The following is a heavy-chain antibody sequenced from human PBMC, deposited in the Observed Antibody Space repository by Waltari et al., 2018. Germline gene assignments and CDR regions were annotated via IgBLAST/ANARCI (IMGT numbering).Heavy chain of an antibody. V-gene: IGHV3-23*01. Sequence: EVQLLESGGGLVQPGGSLRLSCAASGFTFSSYAMSWVRQAPGKGLEWVSAISGSGGSTYNADAVKGRFTISRDNSKNTLYLQMNSLRAEDTAVYYCAKDPTYYYDSRGAFDIWGQGTMVTVSS. J-gene: IGHJ3*02. CDR3: AKDPTYYYDSRGAFDI. CDR2: ISGSGGST. D-gene: IGHD3-22*01. CDR1: GFTFSSYA.